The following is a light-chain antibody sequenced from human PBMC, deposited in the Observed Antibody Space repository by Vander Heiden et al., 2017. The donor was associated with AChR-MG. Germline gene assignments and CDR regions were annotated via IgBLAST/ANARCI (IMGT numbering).Light chain of an antibody. J-gene: IGKJ1*01. CDR1: QSLLHSNGYNS. CDR2: LGS. Sequence: DIVMTQSPPFLPVTPGEPASIPCRSSQSLLHSNGYNSLDWYLQKPGQSPQLLIYLGSTRASGVPDRFSGRGSGTDFTLKISRVEAEDVGVYYCRQALQTPWTFGQGTKVEIK. CDR3: RQALQTPWT. V-gene: IGKV2-28*01.